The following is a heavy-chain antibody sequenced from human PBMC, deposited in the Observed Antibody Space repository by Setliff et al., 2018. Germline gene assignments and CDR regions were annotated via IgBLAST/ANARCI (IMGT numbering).Heavy chain of an antibody. CDR1: GYTFTSYA. D-gene: IGHD1-20*01. CDR3: ARDNIGYITGIPYYYYYMDV. J-gene: IGHJ6*03. Sequence: ASVKVSCKASGYTFTSYAMHWVRQAPGQGLEWMGWINAGNGNTKYSQKFQGRVTITRDTSASTAYMELSSLRSEDTAVYYCARDNIGYITGIPYYYYYMDVWGKGTTVTVS. CDR2: INAGNGNT. V-gene: IGHV1-3*01.